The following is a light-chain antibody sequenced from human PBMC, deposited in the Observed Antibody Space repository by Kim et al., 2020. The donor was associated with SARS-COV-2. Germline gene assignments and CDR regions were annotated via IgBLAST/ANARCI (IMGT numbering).Light chain of an antibody. CDR3: QAWDSSTFV. CDR1: KLGDKH. CDR2: QGT. J-gene: IGLJ1*01. V-gene: IGLV3-1*01. Sequence: VSPGQTASISCSGDKLGDKHACWYQQKPGQSPVLLIYQGTKRPSGIPERFSGCNSANTATLTISGAQPTDEADYYCQAWDSSTFVFGTGTKVTVL.